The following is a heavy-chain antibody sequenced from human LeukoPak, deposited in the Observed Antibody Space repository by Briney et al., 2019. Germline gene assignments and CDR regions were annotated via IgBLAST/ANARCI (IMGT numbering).Heavy chain of an antibody. CDR1: GASISGYY. Sequence: PSETLSLTCTVSGASISGYYWNWIRQPPGKGLEWIGYLLYSGDTNYNPSLKSRVTMSVDTSKNRFSLKLSSVTAADTAVYYCARVDEYGDSILDYGGQGTLVTVSS. D-gene: IGHD4-17*01. J-gene: IGHJ4*02. CDR3: ARVDEYGDSILDY. CDR2: LLYSGDT. V-gene: IGHV4-59*01.